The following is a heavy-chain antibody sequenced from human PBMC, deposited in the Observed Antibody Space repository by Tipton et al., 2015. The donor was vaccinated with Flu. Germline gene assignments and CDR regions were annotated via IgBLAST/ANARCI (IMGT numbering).Heavy chain of an antibody. CDR2: INPNSGGT. CDR3: ARVGGGGAKDFDY. D-gene: IGHD3-16*01. CDR1: GYTFTGYY. V-gene: IGHV1-2*02. Sequence: QLVQSGAEVKKPGASVKVSCKASGYTFTGYYMHWVRQAPGQGLEWMGWINPNSGGTNYAQKFQGRVTMTRDTSISTAYMELSRRGADDTAVYYGARVGGGGAKDFDYWGQGTLVTVSS. J-gene: IGHJ4*02.